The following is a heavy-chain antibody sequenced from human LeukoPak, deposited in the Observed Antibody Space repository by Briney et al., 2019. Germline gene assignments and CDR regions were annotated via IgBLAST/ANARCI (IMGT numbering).Heavy chain of an antibody. Sequence: SETLSLTCTVSGGSISSGDYYWSWIRQPPGKGLEWIGYIYYSGSTYYNPSLKSRVTISVDTSKNQFSLKLSSVTAADTAVYYCARARGVGYYDSRGSNLDYWGQGTLVTVSS. V-gene: IGHV4-30-4*01. CDR3: ARARGVGYYDSRGSNLDY. CDR2: IYYSGST. D-gene: IGHD3-22*01. J-gene: IGHJ4*02. CDR1: GGSISSGDYY.